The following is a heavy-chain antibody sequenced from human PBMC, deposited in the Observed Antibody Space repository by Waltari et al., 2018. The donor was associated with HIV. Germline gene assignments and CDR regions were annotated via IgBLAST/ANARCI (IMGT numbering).Heavy chain of an antibody. Sequence: QMQLQEAGPGLVKPSETLSLTCTVSGGSIGSSSHFCGGARRPPANGLESIGTLFVSGRTDSNSSLTRAVTMSVDTSKNQFSLKLSSVTAAATAVYYCARRKGWELIGSAAFDIWGQGTMVTVSS. J-gene: IGHJ3*02. V-gene: IGHV4-39*01. D-gene: IGHD1-26*01. CDR2: LFVSGRT. CDR3: ARRKGWELIGSAAFDI. CDR1: GGSIGSSSHF.